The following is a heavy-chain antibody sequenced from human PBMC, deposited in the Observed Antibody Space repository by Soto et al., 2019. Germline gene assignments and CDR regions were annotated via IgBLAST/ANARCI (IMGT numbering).Heavy chain of an antibody. Sequence: QVQLQESGPGLVKPSETLFLTCYDSGTSIRRFFWSWVRQPAGKGLQWLGRITTSGKTYSNPALNSRLTLSFATSKNRFSLNSTSVTAADPAVYFCARPQGLGGWFDPWGPGSQVTVSS. D-gene: IGHD3-10*01. J-gene: IGHJ5*02. CDR2: ITTSGKT. CDR1: GTSIRRFF. V-gene: IGHV4-4*07. CDR3: ARPQGLGGWFDP.